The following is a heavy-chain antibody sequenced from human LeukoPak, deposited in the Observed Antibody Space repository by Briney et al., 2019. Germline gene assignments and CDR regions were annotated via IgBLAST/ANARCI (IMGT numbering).Heavy chain of an antibody. CDR1: RFTFSSYG. CDR3: AKDLAIAVAGTGFDY. D-gene: IGHD6-19*01. J-gene: IGHJ4*02. V-gene: IGHV3-30*18. Sequence: GGSLRLSCAASRFTFSSYGMHWVRQAPGKGLEWVAVISYDGSNKYYADSVKGRFTISRDNSKNTLYLQMNSLRAEDTAVYYCAKDLAIAVAGTGFDYWGQGTLVTVSS. CDR2: ISYDGSNK.